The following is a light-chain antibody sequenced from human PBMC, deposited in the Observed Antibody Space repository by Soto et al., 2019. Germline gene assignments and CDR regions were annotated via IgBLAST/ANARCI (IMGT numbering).Light chain of an antibody. CDR3: QQSYSTLIT. CDR1: QSISSF. J-gene: IGKJ4*01. CDR2: GAT. V-gene: IGKV1-39*01. Sequence: DIEMTQSPSYLSASVGDRVTITCRASQSISSFLNWYQQKRGKAPKLLIQGATALQSGVPLRFSGSGSGTDLSLTISSLQPEDFATYYCQQSYSTLITFGGGTRVEIK.